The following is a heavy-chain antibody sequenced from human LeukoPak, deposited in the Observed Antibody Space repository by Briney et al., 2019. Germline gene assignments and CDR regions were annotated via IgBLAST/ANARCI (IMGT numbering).Heavy chain of an antibody. CDR3: VRDSGYYFDC. V-gene: IGHV4-61*02. CDR1: GGSISSGSYY. Sequence: SQTLSLTCTVSGGSISSGSYYWSWIRQPPGKRLEWIGRIYSSTNANYNPSLKSRVTISVDTSKNQFSLKLSSVTAADTAVFYCVRDSGYYFDCWGQGILVTVSS. D-gene: IGHD1-14*01. J-gene: IGHJ4*02. CDR2: IYSSTNA.